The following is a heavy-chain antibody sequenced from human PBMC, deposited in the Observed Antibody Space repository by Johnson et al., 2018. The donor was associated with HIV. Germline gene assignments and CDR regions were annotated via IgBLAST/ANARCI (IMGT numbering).Heavy chain of an antibody. D-gene: IGHD5-18*01. CDR3: ARAPWAGYSYGLLD. CDR2: ISYVGRNK. Sequence: QVQLVESGGGVVQPGRSLRLSCAASGFTFSSYAMHWVRQAPGQGLAWVAVISYVGRNKYYAESVKGRFTISRDNSKNTLYLQMNSLRAEDTAVYFCARAPWAGYSYGLLDWGQGTMVTVSS. J-gene: IGHJ3*01. V-gene: IGHV3-30-3*01. CDR1: GFTFSSYA.